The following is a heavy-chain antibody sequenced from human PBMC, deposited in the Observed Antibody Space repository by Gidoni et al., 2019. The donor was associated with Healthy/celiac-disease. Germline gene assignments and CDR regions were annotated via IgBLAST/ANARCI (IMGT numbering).Heavy chain of an antibody. V-gene: IGHV1-18*01. D-gene: IGHD2-15*01. Sequence: QVQLVQSGAEVKKPGASVKVSCKASGYTFTSFGLSWVRQAPGQGLEWMGWISAYNGNTNYAQKFQGRVTMTTDTSTSTAYMELRSLRSDDTAVYYCARTDIVVVVAATPGCFHHWGQGTLVTVSS. J-gene: IGHJ1*01. CDR2: ISAYNGNT. CDR3: ARTDIVVVVAATPGCFHH. CDR1: GYTFTSFG.